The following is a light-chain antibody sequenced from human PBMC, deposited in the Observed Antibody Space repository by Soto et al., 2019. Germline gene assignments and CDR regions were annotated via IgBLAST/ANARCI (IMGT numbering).Light chain of an antibody. Sequence: QSVLTQPPSVSGAPGQRVTISCSGSKSNIGAGYDVHWYQQLPGSAPKLLIYGNTNRPSGVPDRFSGSKSGTSASLAVTGLQAEDEADYYCQSFDISLSSVIFGGGTKVTVL. CDR3: QSFDISLSSVI. CDR1: KSNIGAGYD. V-gene: IGLV1-40*01. J-gene: IGLJ2*01. CDR2: GNT.